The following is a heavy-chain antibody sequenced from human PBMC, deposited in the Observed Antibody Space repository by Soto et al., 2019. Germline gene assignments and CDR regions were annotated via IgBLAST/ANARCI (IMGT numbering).Heavy chain of an antibody. Sequence: ASVKVSCKASGGTFSSYAISWVRQAPGQGLEWMGGIIPIFGTANYAQKFQGRVTITADESTSTAYMELSSLRSEDTAVYYCARDRVVVVPAATKTNYYYYGMDVWGQGTTVTVSS. CDR1: GGTFSSYA. CDR2: IIPIFGTA. D-gene: IGHD2-2*01. CDR3: ARDRVVVVPAATKTNYYYYGMDV. J-gene: IGHJ6*02. V-gene: IGHV1-69*13.